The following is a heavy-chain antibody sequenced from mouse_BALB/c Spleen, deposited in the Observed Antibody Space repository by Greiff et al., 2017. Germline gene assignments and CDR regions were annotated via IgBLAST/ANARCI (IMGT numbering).Heavy chain of an antibody. CDR2: IDPANGNT. CDR3: APYYYGSSSAWFAY. Sequence: EVQLQESGAELVKPGASVKLSCTASGFNIKDTYMHWVKQRPEQGLEWIGRIDPANGNTKYDPKFQGKATITADTSSNTAYLQLSSLTSEDTAVYYGAPYYYGSSSAWFAYWGQGTLVTVSA. CDR1: GFNIKDTY. D-gene: IGHD1-1*01. J-gene: IGHJ3*01. V-gene: IGHV14-3*02.